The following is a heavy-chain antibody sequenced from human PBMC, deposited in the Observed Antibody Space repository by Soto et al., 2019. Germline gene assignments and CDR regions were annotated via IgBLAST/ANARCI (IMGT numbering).Heavy chain of an antibody. CDR2: INHSGST. V-gene: IGHV4-34*01. Sequence: PSETLSLTCAVYGGSFSGYYWSWIRQPPGKGLEWIGEINHSGSTNYNPSLKSRVTISVDTSKNQFSLKLSSVTAVDTAVYYCARVYGSGINGYWGQGTLVTVSS. CDR1: GGSFSGYY. CDR3: ARVYGSGINGY. D-gene: IGHD3-10*01. J-gene: IGHJ4*02.